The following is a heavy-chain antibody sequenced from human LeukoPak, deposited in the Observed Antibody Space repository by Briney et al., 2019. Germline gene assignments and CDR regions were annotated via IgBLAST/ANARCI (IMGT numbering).Heavy chain of an antibody. CDR2: IFPGGSV. D-gene: IGHD3-10*01. V-gene: IGHV4-61*02. Sequence: SETLSLTCTVSGGSISEGNHFWTWIRQPAGKGLEWIGRIFPGGSVNYNPSLESRLTLSIDTSKNQFSLELTSVTAADTAIYYCLRDKAGSFYGSGGYHFNYNGMDVWGQGTAVTVSS. CDR3: LRDKAGSFYGSGGYHFNYNGMDV. J-gene: IGHJ6*02. CDR1: GGSISEGNHF.